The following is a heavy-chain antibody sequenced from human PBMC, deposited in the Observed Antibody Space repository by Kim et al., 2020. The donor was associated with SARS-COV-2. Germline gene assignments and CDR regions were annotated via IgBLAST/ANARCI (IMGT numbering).Heavy chain of an antibody. Sequence: TMNADTVKGRFTIPRDNSKNTLYMKMNSLRAEDTAVYFCVKLMNNCMDGWGQGTTVTVSS. CDR2: T. CDR3: VKLMNNCMDG. V-gene: IGHV3-23*01. J-gene: IGHJ6*02.